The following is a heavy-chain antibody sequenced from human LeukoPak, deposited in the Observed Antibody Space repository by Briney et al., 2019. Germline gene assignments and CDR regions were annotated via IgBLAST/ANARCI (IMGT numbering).Heavy chain of an antibody. V-gene: IGHV3-66*01. J-gene: IGHJ1*01. Sequence: GGSLRLSCAASGFTVSSNYMSWVRQAPGKGLEGVSVISSGGSTNYADSVKGGFTISRDNSKNPLNLQMNSLRAEDTAVYYCARDSMIVGWYFQHWGQGTLVTVSS. CDR3: ARDSMIVGWYFQH. CDR1: GFTVSSNY. CDR2: ISSGGST. D-gene: IGHD3-22*01.